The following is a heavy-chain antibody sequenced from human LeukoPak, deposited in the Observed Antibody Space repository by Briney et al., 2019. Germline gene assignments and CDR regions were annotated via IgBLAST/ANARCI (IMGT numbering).Heavy chain of an antibody. CDR2: ISSSSTYV. CDR1: GFTFSTYS. D-gene: IGHD1/OR15-1a*01. CDR3: ARENWYKFDY. Sequence: GGSLRLSCAASGFTFSTYSMNWVRQAPGKGLEWVSSISSSSTYVYYGDSVKGRFTISRDNAKNSLYLQMNSLRAEDTALYYCARENWYKFDYWGQGTLVTVS. V-gene: IGHV3-21*01. J-gene: IGHJ4*02.